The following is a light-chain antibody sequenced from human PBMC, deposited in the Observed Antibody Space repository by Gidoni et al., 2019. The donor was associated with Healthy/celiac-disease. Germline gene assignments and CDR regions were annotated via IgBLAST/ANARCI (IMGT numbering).Light chain of an antibody. Sequence: TQSPSSFSASTGDRVTITCRASQGISSYLAWYQQKPGKAPKLLIYAASTLQSGVPSRFSSSGSGTDFTLTISCLQSEDFATYYCQQYYSYPCSFGQGTKLEIK. CDR1: QGISSY. J-gene: IGKJ2*04. CDR2: AAS. V-gene: IGKV1-8*01. CDR3: QQYYSYPCS.